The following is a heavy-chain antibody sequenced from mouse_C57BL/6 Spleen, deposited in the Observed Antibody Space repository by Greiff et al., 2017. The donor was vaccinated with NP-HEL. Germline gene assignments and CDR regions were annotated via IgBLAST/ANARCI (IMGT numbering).Heavy chain of an antibody. CDR3: ARDGSSYNYAMDY. Sequence: VQLQQSGPELVKPGASVKIPCKASGYTFTDYNMAWVKQSHGKSLEWIGDINPNNGGTIYNQKFKGKATLTGDKSSSTAYMELSSLTSEDTAVDYCARDGSSYNYAMDYWGQGTSVTVSS. CDR2: INPNNGGT. V-gene: IGHV1-18*01. J-gene: IGHJ4*01. D-gene: IGHD1-1*01. CDR1: GYTFTDYN.